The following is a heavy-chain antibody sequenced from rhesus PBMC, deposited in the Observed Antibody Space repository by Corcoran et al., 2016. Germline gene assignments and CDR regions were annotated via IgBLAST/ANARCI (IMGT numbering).Heavy chain of an antibody. Sequence: QVPLAQSGTEVKKPGSSVKVSCTISGYTFHDYYIHRVRQAPGRGLEGMGEIDPSTGSTNYAQKFQGRVTITGDTSTNTDNMKLSNLRSEDTAVYYCERDIGWGSFDYWGQGVLVTVSS. D-gene: IGHD3-34*01. J-gene: IGHJ4*01. CDR1: GYTFHDYY. CDR3: ERDIGWGSFDY. V-gene: IGHV1-138*01. CDR2: IDPSTGST.